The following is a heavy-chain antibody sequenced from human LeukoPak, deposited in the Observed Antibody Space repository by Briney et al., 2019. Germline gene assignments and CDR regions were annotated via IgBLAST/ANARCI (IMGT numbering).Heavy chain of an antibody. V-gene: IGHV3-11*01. J-gene: IGHJ4*02. CDR1: GFTFSDYY. D-gene: IGHD5/OR15-5a*01. CDR3: AKEYSVYDFDY. Sequence: GGSLRLSCAASGFTFSDYYMSWIRQAPGKGLEWVSYISSSGSTIYYADSVKGRFTISRDNSQNTLYLQMDSLRAEDTAVYYCAKEYSVYDFDYWGQGTLVTVSS. CDR2: ISSSGSTI.